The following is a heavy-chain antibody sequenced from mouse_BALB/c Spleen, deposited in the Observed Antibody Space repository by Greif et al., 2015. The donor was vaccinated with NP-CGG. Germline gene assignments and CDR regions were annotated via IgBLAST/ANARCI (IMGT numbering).Heavy chain of an antibody. D-gene: IGHD2-3*01. CDR2: ISNLAYSI. Sequence: EVQLVESGGGLVQPGGSRKLSCAASGFTFSDYGMAWVRQAPGKGPEWVAFISNLAYSIYYADTVTGRFTISRENAKNTLYLEMSSLRSEDTAMYYFARGGRAIYDGYFLDYWGQGSTLTVSS. J-gene: IGHJ2*01. CDR1: GFTFSDYG. V-gene: IGHV5-15*02. CDR3: ARGGRAIYDGYFLDY.